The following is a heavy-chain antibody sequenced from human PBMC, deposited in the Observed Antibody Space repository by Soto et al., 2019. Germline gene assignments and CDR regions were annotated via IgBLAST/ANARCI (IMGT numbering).Heavy chain of an antibody. V-gene: IGHV4-59*01. CDR1: GGSISSYY. J-gene: IGHJ4*02. CDR3: ARADFYGDYAFDY. D-gene: IGHD4-17*01. Sequence: SSETLSLTCTVSGGSISSYYWSWIRQPPGKGLEWIGYIYYSGSTNYNPSLKSRVTISVDTSKNQFSLKLSSVTAADTAVYYCARADFYGDYAFDYWGQGTLVTVSS. CDR2: IYYSGST.